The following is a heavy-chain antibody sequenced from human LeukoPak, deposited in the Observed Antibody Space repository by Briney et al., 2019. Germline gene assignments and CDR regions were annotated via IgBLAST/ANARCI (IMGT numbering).Heavy chain of an antibody. CDR3: AAGRSGYDQFDY. CDR1: GFTFSTYA. Sequence: GGSLRLSCAASGFTFSTYAMNWVRQASGKGLEWVSTISGSGGSTYYADSVKGWFTISRDSSKNTLYLQMNSLRAEDTAVYYCAAGRSGYDQFDYCGQGTLVTVSS. V-gene: IGHV3-23*01. D-gene: IGHD5-12*01. CDR2: ISGSGGST. J-gene: IGHJ4*02.